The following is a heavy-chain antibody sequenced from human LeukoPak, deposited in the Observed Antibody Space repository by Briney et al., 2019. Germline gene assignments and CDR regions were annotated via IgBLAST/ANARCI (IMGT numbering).Heavy chain of an antibody. J-gene: IGHJ4*02. V-gene: IGHV3-7*01. CDR2: IKQDGSEK. Sequence: GGSLRLSCAASGITFSSYMLTWVRQAPGKGLEWVANIKQDGSEKYYVDSVEGRFSISRDNAKNSLYLQMNSLRAEDTAIYYCARVNYVSSGWGAPFDCWGQGTLVTVSS. CDR3: ARVNYVSSGWGAPFDC. CDR1: GITFSSYM. D-gene: IGHD1-7*01.